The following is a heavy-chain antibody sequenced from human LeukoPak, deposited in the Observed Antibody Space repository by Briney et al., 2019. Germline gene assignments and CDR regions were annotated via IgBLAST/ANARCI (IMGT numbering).Heavy chain of an antibody. CDR3: VRDSGSSYGYYFLH. CDR2: ISSSSSHM. D-gene: IGHD1-26*01. CDR1: GFTFNSYS. Sequence: PWGSLRLSCAASGFTFNSYSMYWVRQAPGKGLEWVSSISSSSSHMFYADSVKGRFSISRDNAKNSLYLQMNSVRAEDTAVYYCVRDSGSSYGYYFLHWGQDTPGTVSS. J-gene: IGHJ1*01. V-gene: IGHV3-21*01.